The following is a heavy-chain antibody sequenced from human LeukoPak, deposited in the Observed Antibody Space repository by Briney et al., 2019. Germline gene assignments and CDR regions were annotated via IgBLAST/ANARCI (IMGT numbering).Heavy chain of an antibody. CDR2: MNPNSGNT. CDR1: GYTFTSYD. V-gene: IGHV1-8*01. CDR3: ARWRSYYYGMDV. J-gene: IGHJ6*02. Sequence: ASVTVSCKASGYTFTSYDINWVRQATGQGLEWMGWMNPNSGNTGYAQKFQGRVTMTRNTSISTAYMELSSLRSEDTAVYYCARWRSYYYGMDVWGQGTTVTVSS.